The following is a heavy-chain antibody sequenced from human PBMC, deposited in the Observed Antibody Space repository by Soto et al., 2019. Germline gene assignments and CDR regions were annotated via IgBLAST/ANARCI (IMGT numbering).Heavy chain of an antibody. J-gene: IGHJ6*03. CDR1: GLTFIGNG. Sequence: QVQLVESGGGGAKPGRPWGLSLAGSGLTFIGNGMHGVRQVPGRGLEWWAVIWYDGSDKYYADSVKGRFTISRDNSKNTLYLQMNSLRAEDTAVYYCARAHQNYYYYMDVWGKGTTVTVSS. CDR3: ARAHQNYYYYMDV. CDR2: IWYDGSDK. D-gene: IGHD2-2*01. V-gene: IGHV3-33*01.